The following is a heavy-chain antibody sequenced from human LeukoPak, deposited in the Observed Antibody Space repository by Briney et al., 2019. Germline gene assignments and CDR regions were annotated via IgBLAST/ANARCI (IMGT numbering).Heavy chain of an antibody. CDR3: SRSAYYDGSGNYYDY. J-gene: IGHJ4*02. D-gene: IGHD3-22*01. CDR1: GFTFSSYS. CDR2: ISHNSRTM. V-gene: IGHV3-48*04. Sequence: GGSLRLSCAASGFTFSSYSMNWVRQAPGKGLEWVSYISHNSRTMHYADSVKGRFTISRDNAKNTLYLQMNGLRAEDTAVYYCSRSAYYDGSGNYYDYWGQGTLVTVSS.